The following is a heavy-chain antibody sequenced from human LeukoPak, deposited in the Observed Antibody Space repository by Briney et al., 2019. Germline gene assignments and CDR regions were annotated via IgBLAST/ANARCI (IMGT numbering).Heavy chain of an antibody. J-gene: IGHJ5*02. Sequence: PGGSLRLSCAASGFTFSSYGMHWVRQAPGKGLEWVAFIRYDGSNKYYADSVKGRFTISRDNSKNTLYLQMNSLRAEDTAVYYCARRNDQKRYCSSTSCSYNWFDPWGQGTLVTVSS. CDR3: ARRNDQKRYCSSTSCSYNWFDP. CDR2: IRYDGSNK. D-gene: IGHD2-2*01. CDR1: GFTFSSYG. V-gene: IGHV3-30*02.